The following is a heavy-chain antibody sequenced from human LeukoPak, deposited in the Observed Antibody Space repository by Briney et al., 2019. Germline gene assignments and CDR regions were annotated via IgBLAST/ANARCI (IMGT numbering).Heavy chain of an antibody. CDR1: GGSISSYY. J-gene: IGHJ4*02. V-gene: IGHV4-59*01. CDR3: ARDYYGSGSPDY. D-gene: IGHD3-10*01. Sequence: SETLSLTCTVSGGSISSYYWSWIRQPPGKGLEWIGYIYYSGSTNYNPSLKSRVTISVDTSKNQFSLKLSSVTAADTAVYYCARDYYGSGSPDYWGQGTLVTVSS. CDR2: IYYSGST.